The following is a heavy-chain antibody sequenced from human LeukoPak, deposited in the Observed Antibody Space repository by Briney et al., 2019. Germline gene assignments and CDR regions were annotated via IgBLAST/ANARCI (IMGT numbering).Heavy chain of an antibody. Sequence: TWGSLRLSGAASGFTFSSYWMSWVRQVPGKGLEWVANIKEDGSEIYYVDAVKGRFSISRDNAKTSLYLQMHSLSVADTGLYYSVTDQTGRHPYFFDYWGQGTLVTVSS. CDR2: IKEDGSEI. D-gene: IGHD3-10*01. J-gene: IGHJ4*02. CDR3: VTDQTGRHPYFFDY. CDR1: GFTFSSYW. V-gene: IGHV3-7*01.